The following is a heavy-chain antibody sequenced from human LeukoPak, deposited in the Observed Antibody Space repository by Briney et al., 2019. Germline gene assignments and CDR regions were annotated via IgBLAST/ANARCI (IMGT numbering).Heavy chain of an antibody. CDR3: ARDKYFDY. V-gene: IGHV4-59*01. CDR1: GGSISSYY. Sequence: SETLSLTCTVSGGSISSYYWSWIRQPPGKGLEWIGYIYYTGSTNYNPSLKSRVTISVDTSKNQFSLKLSSVTAADTAVYYCARDKYFDYWGQGTLVTVSS. J-gene: IGHJ4*02. CDR2: IYYTGST.